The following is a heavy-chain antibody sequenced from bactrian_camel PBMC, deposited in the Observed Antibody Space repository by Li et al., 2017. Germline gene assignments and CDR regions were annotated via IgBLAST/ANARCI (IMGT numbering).Heavy chain of an antibody. CDR3: AAGAGYYLLGARPACSVTLASVDFGY. CDR1: GHTYSSNC. Sequence: HVQLVESGGGSVQPGGSLRLSCGASGHTYSSNCMGWFRQAPGKEREGVALIRTVGGSTLYADSVKDRFTVSRDDAKNTVYLEMTSLKPEDTAMYYCAAGAGYYLLGARPACSVTLASVDFGYWGQGTQVTVS. J-gene: IGHJ6*01. CDR2: IRTVGGST. V-gene: IGHV3-3*01. D-gene: IGHD3*01.